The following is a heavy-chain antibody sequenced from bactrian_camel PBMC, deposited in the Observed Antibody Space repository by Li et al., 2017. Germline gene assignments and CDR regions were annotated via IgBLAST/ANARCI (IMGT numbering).Heavy chain of an antibody. Sequence: QVQLVESGGGLVQPGGSLKLSCVVHGNNSARKCLAWFRQAPGKEREPVAGFYQTDGDTSYADSVKGRFTISQDNAKNTVYLQMNSLESEDTALYYCGTVGSWSWPNYWGQGTQVTVS. CDR3: GTVGSWSWPNY. D-gene: IGHD6*01. CDR2: FYQTDGDT. J-gene: IGHJ4*01. V-gene: IGHV3S54*01. CDR1: GNNSARKC.